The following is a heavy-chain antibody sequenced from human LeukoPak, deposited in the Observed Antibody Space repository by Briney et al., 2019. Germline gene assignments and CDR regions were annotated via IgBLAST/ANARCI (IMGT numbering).Heavy chain of an antibody. D-gene: IGHD6-19*01. V-gene: IGHV3-7*04. CDR3: VGGYGWLPDY. Sequence: GGSLRLSCAGYGITLSELWMNWVRQVPGKGLEWVANIKQDGSEKKYADSVKGRFTISRDNAKNSVYLQMNSLRVDDTAVYYCVGGYGWLPDYWGQGALVTVSS. J-gene: IGHJ4*02. CDR1: GITLSELW. CDR2: IKQDGSEK.